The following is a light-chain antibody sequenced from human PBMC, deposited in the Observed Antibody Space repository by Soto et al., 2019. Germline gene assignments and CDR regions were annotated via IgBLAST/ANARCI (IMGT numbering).Light chain of an antibody. CDR3: ESYDSSYSRV. CDR1: SSNIGAGYD. V-gene: IGLV1-40*01. CDR2: GNS. Sequence: QSVLTQPPSVSGAPGQRVTISCTGSSSNIGAGYDVHWYQQLPGTAPKLLIYGNSNRPSGVPDRFSGSKSGTSASLAITGLQAVDEADYHCESYDSSYSRVFGGGTNLTVL. J-gene: IGLJ2*01.